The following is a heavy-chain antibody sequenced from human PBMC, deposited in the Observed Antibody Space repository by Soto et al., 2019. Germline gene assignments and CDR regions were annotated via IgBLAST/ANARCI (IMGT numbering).Heavy chain of an antibody. CDR3: ASSLSSSSYYYYYYMDV. Sequence: GGSLRLSCAASGFTVSSNYMSWVRQAPGKGLEWVSVIYSGGSTYYADSVKGRFTISRDNSKNTLYLQMNSLRAEDTAVYYCASSLSSSSYYYYYYMDVWGNGTTVTVSS. V-gene: IGHV3-53*01. D-gene: IGHD6-6*01. CDR2: IYSGGST. CDR1: GFTVSSNY. J-gene: IGHJ6*03.